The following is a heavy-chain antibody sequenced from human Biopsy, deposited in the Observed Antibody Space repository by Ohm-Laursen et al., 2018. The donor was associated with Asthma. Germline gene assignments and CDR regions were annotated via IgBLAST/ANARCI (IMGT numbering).Heavy chain of an antibody. V-gene: IGHV3-33*01. CDR1: GFTFSSYG. CDR3: ARKARHGDYDFDY. D-gene: IGHD4-17*01. J-gene: IGHJ4*02. CDR2: IWYDGSNR. Sequence: SLRLSCAAPGFTFSSYGMHWVRQAPGKGLEWVAVIWYDGSNRYYADSVKGRFTISRDNSKNTLYLQMNSLRAEDTAVYYCARKARHGDYDFDYWGQGTLVTVSS.